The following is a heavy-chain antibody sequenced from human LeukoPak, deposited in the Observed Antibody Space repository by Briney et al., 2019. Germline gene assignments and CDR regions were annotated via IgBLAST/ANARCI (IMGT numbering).Heavy chain of an antibody. CDR1: GFTFSSYG. CDR3: AKDFPGWDGYYAFDI. J-gene: IGHJ3*02. D-gene: IGHD5-24*01. Sequence: GGSLRLSCAASGFTFSSYGMHWVRQAPGKGLEWVAFIRYDGSNKYYADSVKGRFTISRDNSKNTLYLQMNSLRAEDTAVYYCAKDFPGWDGYYAFDIWGQGTMVTVSS. CDR2: IRYDGSNK. V-gene: IGHV3-30*02.